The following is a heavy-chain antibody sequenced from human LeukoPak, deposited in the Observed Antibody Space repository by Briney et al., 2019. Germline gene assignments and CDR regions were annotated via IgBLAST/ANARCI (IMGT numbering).Heavy chain of an antibody. CDR3: ARQGVGTYDYGDEGYYMDV. V-gene: IGHV4-39*01. CDR2: IYYSGST. D-gene: IGHD4-17*01. J-gene: IGHJ6*03. Sequence: SETLSLTCTVSGDSITSSSYYWGWIRQPPGKGLEWIGSIYYSGSTYYTPSLKSRVIISVDTSKNQFSLKLSSVTAADTAVYYCARQGVGTYDYGDEGYYMDVWGKGTAVTISS. CDR1: GDSITSSSYY.